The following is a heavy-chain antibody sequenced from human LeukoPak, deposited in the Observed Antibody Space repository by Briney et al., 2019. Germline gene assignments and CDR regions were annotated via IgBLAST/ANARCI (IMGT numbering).Heavy chain of an antibody. CDR2: IHPSGGNT. CDR3: ARDCSSSRCQGPVFDN. J-gene: IGHJ4*02. V-gene: IGHV1-46*01. CDR1: VYTFTINY. D-gene: IGHD2-2*01. Sequence: ASVSVSSKPSVYTFTINYMHWVPQAPRQGREWMGMIHPSGGNTNYAQKFQGRVAMNRDTSKRTVYRELSSLRSEDTAIYYCARDCSSSRCQGPVFDNWGQGTLVTVSS.